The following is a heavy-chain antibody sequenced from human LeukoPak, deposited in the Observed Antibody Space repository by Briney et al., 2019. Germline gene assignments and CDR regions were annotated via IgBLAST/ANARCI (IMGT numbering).Heavy chain of an antibody. CDR1: GFTFDDYA. CDR3: AKDIIPYYYDSSGFLAFDI. J-gene: IGHJ3*02. CDR2: ISWNSGSI. D-gene: IGHD3-22*01. Sequence: PGGSLRLSCAASGFTFDDYAMHWVRQAPGKGLEWVSGISWNSGSIGYADSVKGRFTISRDNAKNSLYLQMNSLRAEDTALYYCAKDIIPYYYDSSGFLAFDIWGQGTMVTVSS. V-gene: IGHV3-9*01.